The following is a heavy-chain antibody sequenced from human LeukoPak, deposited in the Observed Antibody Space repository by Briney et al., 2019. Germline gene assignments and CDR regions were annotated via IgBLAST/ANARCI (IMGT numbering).Heavy chain of an antibody. V-gene: IGHV4-34*01. CDR2: INHSGST. Sequence: SETLSLTCAVYGGSFSGCYWSWIRQPPGKGLEWIGEINHSGSTNYNPSLKSRVTISVDTSKNQFSLKLSSVTAADTAVYYCARVVVVPAAHSYYYYGMDVWGQGTTVTVSS. CDR3: ARVVVVPAAHSYYYYGMDV. CDR1: GGSFSGCY. D-gene: IGHD2-2*01. J-gene: IGHJ6*02.